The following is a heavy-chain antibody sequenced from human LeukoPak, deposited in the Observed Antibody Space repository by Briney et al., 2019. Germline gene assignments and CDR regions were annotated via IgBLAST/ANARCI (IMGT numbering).Heavy chain of an antibody. CDR1: GFTFSSYS. CDR3: ARPPGYSSSHAFDI. D-gene: IGHD6-13*01. V-gene: IGHV3-21*01. Sequence: PGGSLRLSCAASGFTFSSYSMNWVRQAPGKGLEWVSSISSSSSYTYYADSVKGRFTISRDNAKNSLYLQMNSLRAEDTAVYYCARPPGYSSSHAFDIWGQGTMVTVSS. CDR2: ISSSSSYT. J-gene: IGHJ3*02.